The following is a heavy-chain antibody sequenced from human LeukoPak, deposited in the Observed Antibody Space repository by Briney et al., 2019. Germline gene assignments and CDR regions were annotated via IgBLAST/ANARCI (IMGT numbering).Heavy chain of an antibody. J-gene: IGHJ3*02. CDR1: GFTFSTFA. CDR2: ISGSGDAT. Sequence: GGSLRLSCTASGFTFSTFAMGSVRQAPGKGLQWVSGISGSGDATYYADSVKGRFAISRDNSENTLYLQMNRLRDEHTAVYHCAKDFLGTVPDVFDIWGQGTMVTVSS. D-gene: IGHD7-27*01. CDR3: AKDFLGTVPDVFDI. V-gene: IGHV3-23*01.